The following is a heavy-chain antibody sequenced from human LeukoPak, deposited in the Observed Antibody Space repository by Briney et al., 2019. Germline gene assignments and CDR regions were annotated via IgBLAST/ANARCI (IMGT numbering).Heavy chain of an antibody. CDR1: GDTVSTNSAA. CDR3: AREGPDALDI. J-gene: IGHJ3*02. V-gene: IGHV6-1*01. CDR2: TYYRSKWYN. Sequence: SQTLSLTCAIFGDTVSTNSAAWNWVRQSPSRGLEWLGRTYYRSKWYNDYAVSVKSRITINPDTSKNQLSLQLNSVTPEDTAVYYCAREGPDALDIWGQGTMVTVSS.